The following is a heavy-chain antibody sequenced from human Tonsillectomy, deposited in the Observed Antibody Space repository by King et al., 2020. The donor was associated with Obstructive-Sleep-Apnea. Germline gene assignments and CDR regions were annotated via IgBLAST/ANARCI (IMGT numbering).Heavy chain of an antibody. CDR1: GFTVSTNY. CDR2: LYSGGSI. D-gene: IGHD6-13*01. Sequence: VQLVESGGGLVQPGGSLILSWSASGFTVSTNYMSWVRPAPGKGLGWGAVLYSGGSIYYADAVKGRLTISRDKSKNTLDIQMNSLRAEDTAVYYCAREQQAFDYWGQGTLVTVSS. CDR3: AREQQAFDY. V-gene: IGHV3-66*01. J-gene: IGHJ4*02.